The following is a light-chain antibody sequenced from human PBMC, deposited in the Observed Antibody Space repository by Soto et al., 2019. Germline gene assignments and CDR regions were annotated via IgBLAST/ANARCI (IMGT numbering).Light chain of an antibody. CDR2: DVS. CDR1: QSVSNW. Sequence: DIQMTQSPSTLSASVGERVTITCRASQSVSNWFAWYLQKPGKAPNLLIYDVSSLESGVPSNFSGSGSGTEFILPISSQQPDDFATHHWQQYDSYAWAFGQGAKVEIK. J-gene: IGKJ1*01. CDR3: QQYDSYAWA. V-gene: IGKV1-5*01.